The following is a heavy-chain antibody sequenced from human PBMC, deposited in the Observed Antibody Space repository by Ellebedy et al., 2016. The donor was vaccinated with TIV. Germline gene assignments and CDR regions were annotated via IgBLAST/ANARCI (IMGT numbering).Heavy chain of an antibody. CDR3: AKGRGGGSDSSAPRYYFDY. CDR2: INGRGGDT. J-gene: IGHJ4*02. Sequence: GESLKISCAASGFSFSSYAMTWIRQAPGKGLEWVSSINGRGGDTYYADSVKGRFIISRDNSKKTLYLQMNSLRAEDTAVYYCAKGRGGGSDSSAPRYYFDYWGLGTLVTVSS. CDR1: GFSFSSYA. D-gene: IGHD3-22*01. V-gene: IGHV3-23*01.